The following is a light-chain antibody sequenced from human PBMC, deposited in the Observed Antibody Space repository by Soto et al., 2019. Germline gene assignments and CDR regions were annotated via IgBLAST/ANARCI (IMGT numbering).Light chain of an antibody. J-gene: IGKJ1*01. Sequence: DIQLTQSPSFLSASAGDGFTITCRASQGISSYLAWYQQKPGKAPKLLIYAASTLQSGVPSRFSGSGSGTEFTLTISSLQPEDFATYYCQQLNSYPLWTFGQGTKVDIK. V-gene: IGKV1-9*01. CDR3: QQLNSYPLWT. CDR1: QGISSY. CDR2: AAS.